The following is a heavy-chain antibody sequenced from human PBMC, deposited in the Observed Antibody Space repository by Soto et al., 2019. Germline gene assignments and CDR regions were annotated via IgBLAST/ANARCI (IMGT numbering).Heavy chain of an antibody. Sequence: QVQLQESGPGLVKPSETLSLTCTVSGGSISSYYWSWIRQPAGKGLEWIGRIYTSGSTNYNPSLKSRVTMSVDTSKNQFSLKLSSVTAADTAVYYCARDTIAAQADDDAWFDPWGQGTLVTVSS. D-gene: IGHD6-13*01. J-gene: IGHJ5*02. V-gene: IGHV4-4*07. CDR2: IYTSGST. CDR3: ARDTIAAQADDDAWFDP. CDR1: GGSISSYY.